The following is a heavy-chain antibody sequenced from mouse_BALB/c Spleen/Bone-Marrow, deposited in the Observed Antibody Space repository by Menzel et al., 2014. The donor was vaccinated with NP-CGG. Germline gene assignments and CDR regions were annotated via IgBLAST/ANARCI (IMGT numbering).Heavy chain of an antibody. CDR1: GYTFSSYW. CDR2: ILPGSGST. J-gene: IGHJ1*01. Sequence: VHLVESGAELMKPGASVKISCKATGYTFSSYWIEWVKQRPGHGLEWIGEILPGSGSTNYNEKFKGKATFTADTSSNTAYMQLSSLTSEDSAAYYCAIASKDGYYSYWYFDVWGAGTTVTVSS. D-gene: IGHD2-3*01. V-gene: IGHV1-9*01. CDR3: AIASKDGYYSYWYFDV.